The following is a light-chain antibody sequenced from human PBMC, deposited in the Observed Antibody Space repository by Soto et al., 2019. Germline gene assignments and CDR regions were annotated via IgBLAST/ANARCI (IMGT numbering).Light chain of an antibody. V-gene: IGKV3-15*01. CDR1: QSVSNH. CDR3: QQYNNLPLT. CDR2: GAS. J-gene: IGKJ4*01. Sequence: ETVMTQSPATLSVSPGERATLSCRASQSVSNHLAWYQHKPGQAPRLLIYGASTRATGIPARFSGSGSGTGFTLTISSLQSEDFALYYCQQYNNLPLTFGGGTKVEIK.